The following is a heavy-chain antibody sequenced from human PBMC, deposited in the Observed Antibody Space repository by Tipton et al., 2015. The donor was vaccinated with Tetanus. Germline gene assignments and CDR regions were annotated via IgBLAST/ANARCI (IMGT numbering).Heavy chain of an antibody. CDR3: ARGGDTYFGSSCFYDW. D-gene: IGHD3-22*01. CDR1: GVSISSYY. V-gene: IGHV4-59*08. J-gene: IGHJ4*02. Sequence: TLSLTCTVSGVSISSYYWSWIRQSPGKGLEWIGYIFYAGSTNSNPSLKSRVTISVDTSKNQFSLKLSSVTAADTAVYYCARGGDTYFGSSCFYDWWGQGTRVTVSS. CDR2: IFYAGST.